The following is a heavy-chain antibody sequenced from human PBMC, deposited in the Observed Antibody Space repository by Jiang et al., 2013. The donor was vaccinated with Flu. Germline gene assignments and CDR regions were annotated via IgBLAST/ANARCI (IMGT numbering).Heavy chain of an antibody. CDR3: ATNPHYYDSSGYYYVT. D-gene: IGHD3-22*01. Sequence: GAEVKKPGASVKVSCKVSGYTLTELSMHWVRQAPGKGLEWMGGFDPEDGETIYAQKFQGRVTMTEDTSTDTAYMELSSLRSEDTAVYYCATNPHYYDSSGYYYVTWGQGTLVTVSS. CDR1: GYTLTELS. V-gene: IGHV1-24*01. CDR2: FDPEDGET. J-gene: IGHJ5*02.